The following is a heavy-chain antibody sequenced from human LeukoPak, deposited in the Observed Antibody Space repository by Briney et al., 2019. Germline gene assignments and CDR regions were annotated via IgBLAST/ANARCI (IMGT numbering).Heavy chain of an antibody. CDR3: ARSLSVLAVANYYYYGMDV. Sequence: ASVKVSCKASGYTFTSYDTNWVRQATGQGLEWMGWMNPNSGNTGYAQKFQGRVTMTRNTSISTAYMELSSLRSEDTAVYYCARSLSVLAVANYYYYGMDVWGQGTTVTVSS. J-gene: IGHJ6*02. D-gene: IGHD6-19*01. V-gene: IGHV1-8*01. CDR2: MNPNSGNT. CDR1: GYTFTSYD.